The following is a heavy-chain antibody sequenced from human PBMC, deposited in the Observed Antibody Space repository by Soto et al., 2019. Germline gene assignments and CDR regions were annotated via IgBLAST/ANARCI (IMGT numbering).Heavy chain of an antibody. CDR2: INTDNGDA. CDR3: ARAQGAVVY. V-gene: IGHV1-3*04. J-gene: IGHJ4*02. CDR1: GYTFTSYS. D-gene: IGHD6-19*01. Sequence: ASVKVSCKASGYTFTSYSIHWVRQAPGEGLEWIGWINTDNGDAKYSQKFQGRVTVTRDTSATTAYMEVSSLRSEDTAVYYCARAQGAVVYGGLGPLVTASS.